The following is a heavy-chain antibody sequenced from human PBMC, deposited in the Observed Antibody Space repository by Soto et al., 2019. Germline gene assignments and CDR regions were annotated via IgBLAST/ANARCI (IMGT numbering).Heavy chain of an antibody. CDR1: GYTFTYYG. V-gene: IGHV1-18*01. J-gene: IGHJ4*02. CDR3: ARLGDYDASGRDY. CDR2: ISAYSGNT. Sequence: ASVKVSCKASGYTFTYYGITWVRQAPGQGLEWMGWISAYSGNTHYAQSLQGRVTMTTDTSTTTAYLDLRSLRSDDTAVYYCARLGDYDASGRDYWGEGTLVTVPS. D-gene: IGHD3-22*01.